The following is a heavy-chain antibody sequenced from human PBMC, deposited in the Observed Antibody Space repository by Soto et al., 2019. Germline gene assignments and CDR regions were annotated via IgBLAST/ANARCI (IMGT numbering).Heavy chain of an antibody. CDR3: ARGGVGGSRYSLDY. V-gene: IGHV4-4*07. CDR1: GGSISSYY. Sequence: SETLPLTCTLSGGSISSYYWSWIRQPAGKGLEWIGRIHTSGSTNYNPSLKSRVTMSVDKSKNKLALKLSCVTAADPAVYYSARGGVGGSRYSLDYWGQGIPVTV. J-gene: IGHJ4*02. D-gene: IGHD2-15*01. CDR2: IHTSGST.